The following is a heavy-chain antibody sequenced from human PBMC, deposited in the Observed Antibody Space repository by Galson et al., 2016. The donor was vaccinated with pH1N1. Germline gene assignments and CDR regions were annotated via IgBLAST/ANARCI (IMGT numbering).Heavy chain of an antibody. CDR3: VADGSGYYLVY. Sequence: TLSLTCAVSGASVSDATYYWSWIRQHPGQGLEWLGYVHSGGSTHYSPSLRSRVPISIGRSKNQFYLKMNSVTAADTSAYYCVADGSGYYLVYRGQGALVTVSS. D-gene: IGHD3-3*01. CDR1: GASVSDATYY. J-gene: IGHJ4*02. V-gene: IGHV4-31*11. CDR2: VHSGGST.